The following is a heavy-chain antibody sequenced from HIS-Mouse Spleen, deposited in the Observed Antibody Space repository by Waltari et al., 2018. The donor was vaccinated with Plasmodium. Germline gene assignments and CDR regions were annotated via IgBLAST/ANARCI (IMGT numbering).Heavy chain of an antibody. CDR3: ARGSAGDAFDI. CDR2: IYSGGST. Sequence: GLVQPGGSLSLSCAASGFTVSSNYMTWVRQAPGKGLEWVSVIYSGGSTYYADSVKGRFTISRDNSKNTLYLQMNSLRAEDTAVYYCARGSAGDAFDIWGQGTMVTVSS. V-gene: IGHV3-66*01. D-gene: IGHD3-10*01. J-gene: IGHJ3*02. CDR1: GFTVSSNY.